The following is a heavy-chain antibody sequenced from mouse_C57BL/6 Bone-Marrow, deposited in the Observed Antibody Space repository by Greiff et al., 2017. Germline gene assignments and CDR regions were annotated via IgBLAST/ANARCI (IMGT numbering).Heavy chain of an antibody. V-gene: IGHV1-19*01. D-gene: IGHD2-4*01. CDR2: INPYNGGT. Sequence: EVQLQQSGPVLVKPGASVKMSCKASGYTFTDYYMNWVKQSHGKSLEWIGVINPYNGGTSYNQKFKGKATLTVDKSSSTAYRELNSLTSEDSAVYYGALLYDYDGYWYFDVWGTGTTVTVSS. CDR1: GYTFTDYY. J-gene: IGHJ1*03. CDR3: ALLYDYDGYWYFDV.